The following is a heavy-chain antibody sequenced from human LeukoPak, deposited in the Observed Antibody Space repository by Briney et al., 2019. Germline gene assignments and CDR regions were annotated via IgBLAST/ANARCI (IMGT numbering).Heavy chain of an antibody. J-gene: IGHJ4*02. CDR3: ARDRGDNYFDY. CDR1: GGSIGTTYY. V-gene: IGHV4-34*01. CDR2: INHSGST. Sequence: SETLSLTCSVYGGSIGTTYYWGVIRQPPGKGLEWIGEINHSGSTNYNPSLKSRVTISVDTSKNQFSLKLSSVTAADTAVYYCARDRGDNYFDYWGQGILVTVSS. D-gene: IGHD3-16*01.